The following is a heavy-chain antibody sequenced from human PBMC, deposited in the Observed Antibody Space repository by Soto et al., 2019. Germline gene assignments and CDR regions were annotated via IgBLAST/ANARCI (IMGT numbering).Heavy chain of an antibody. D-gene: IGHD6-13*01. Sequence: SETLSLTCTVSGGSISIYYWRWILQPAGKGLEWIGRIYTSGSTNYNPSLKSLVTMSVDTSKNQFSLNLSSVTAADTAVYYCARVEVQQLVPSDAFDVWGQGTMVTVSS. V-gene: IGHV4-4*07. CDR3: ARVEVQQLVPSDAFDV. CDR1: GGSISIYY. CDR2: IYTSGST. J-gene: IGHJ3*01.